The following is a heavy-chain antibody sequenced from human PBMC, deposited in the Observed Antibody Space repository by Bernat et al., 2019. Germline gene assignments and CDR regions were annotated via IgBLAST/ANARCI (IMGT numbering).Heavy chain of an antibody. J-gene: IGHJ6*02. CDR2: IKSKTDGGTT. Sequence: EVQLVESGGGLVKPGGSLRLSCAASGFTFSNAWMNWVRQAPGKGLEWVGRIKSKTDGGTTDYAAPVKGRFTISRDDSKNTLYLQMNSLRDEDTAVYYCARDKAEYYGMDVWGQGTTVTVSS. CDR1: GFTFSNAW. V-gene: IGHV3-15*07. CDR3: ARDKAEYYGMDV.